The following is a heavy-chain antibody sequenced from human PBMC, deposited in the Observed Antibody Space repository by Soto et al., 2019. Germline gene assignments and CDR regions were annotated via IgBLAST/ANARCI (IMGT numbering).Heavy chain of an antibody. CDR3: AGGRDGYKPS. J-gene: IGHJ5*02. CDR1: GYSFTSYW. Sequence: GESLKISCKGSGYSFTSYWISWVRQMPGKGLEWMGRIDPSDSYTNYSPSFQGHVTISADKSISTAYLQWSSLKASDTAMYYCAGGRDGYKPSWGQGTLVTVSS. D-gene: IGHD5-12*01. CDR2: IDPSDSYT. V-gene: IGHV5-10-1*01.